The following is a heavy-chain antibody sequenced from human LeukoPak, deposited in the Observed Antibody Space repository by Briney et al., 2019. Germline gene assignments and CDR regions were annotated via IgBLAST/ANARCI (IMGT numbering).Heavy chain of an antibody. CDR3: ARITYGDYHDY. CDR1: GYTFSTYD. CDR2: MNPNSGNT. D-gene: IGHD4-17*01. V-gene: IGHV1-8*02. J-gene: IGHJ4*02. Sequence: ASVKVSCKASGYTFSTYDINWVRQATGQGLEWMGWMNPNSGNTGYAQKFQGRVTMTRDMSTSTVYMELSSLRSEDTAVYYCARITYGDYHDYWGQGTLVTVSS.